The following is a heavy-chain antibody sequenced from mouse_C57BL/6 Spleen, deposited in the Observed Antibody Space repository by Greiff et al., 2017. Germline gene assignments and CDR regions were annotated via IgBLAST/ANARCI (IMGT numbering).Heavy chain of an antibody. V-gene: IGHV5-9-1*02. Sequence: EVKLQESGEGLVKPGGSLKLSCAASGFTFSSYAMSWVRQTPEKRLEWVAYISSGGDYIYYADTVKGRFTISRDNARNTLYLQMSSLKSEDTAMYYCTRESHYYGSSNWYFDVWGTGTTVTVSS. CDR3: TRESHYYGSSNWYFDV. J-gene: IGHJ1*03. CDR2: ISSGGDYI. CDR1: GFTFSSYA. D-gene: IGHD1-1*01.